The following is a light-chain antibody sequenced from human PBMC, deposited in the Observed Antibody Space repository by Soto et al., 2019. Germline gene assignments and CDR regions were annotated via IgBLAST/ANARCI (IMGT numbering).Light chain of an antibody. V-gene: IGKV3-11*01. CDR1: QSVRND. Sequence: EIVLTQSPATLSLSPGERATLSCRASQSVRNDLVWYHQKPGQAPRVLIYSASNRATGIPARFSGSGSGTDFNLTISSLEPQAFAVYYCQQRTNWPPTFGGGTKVEMK. CDR3: QQRTNWPPT. CDR2: SAS. J-gene: IGKJ4*01.